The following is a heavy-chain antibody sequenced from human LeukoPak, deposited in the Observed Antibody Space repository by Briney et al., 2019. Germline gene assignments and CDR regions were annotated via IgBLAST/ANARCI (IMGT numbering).Heavy chain of an antibody. V-gene: IGHV3-30*04. CDR1: GLTFSSYS. CDR2: ISYDGSNK. J-gene: IGHJ4*02. CDR3: ARDDRGFFDY. Sequence: PGGSLTLSCAASGLTFSSYSMHWVRPAPGKGREWVAIISYDGSNKYYADSVKGRFTISRDNSKNTLYLQMNTLRAEDTAVYYCARDDRGFFDYWGQGTLVTVSS.